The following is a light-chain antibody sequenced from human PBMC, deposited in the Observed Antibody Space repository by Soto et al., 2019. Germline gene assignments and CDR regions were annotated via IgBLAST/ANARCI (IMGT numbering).Light chain of an antibody. Sequence: DIVMTQSPLSLPVTPGEPASISCRSSQSLLHSNGYNYLDWYLQKPGQSPQLLIFLGSSRASGVHERFSGSGSGTDFTLKISRVEAEDVGVYYCMQALQTPYTFGQGTKLEIK. J-gene: IGKJ2*01. CDR1: QSLLHSNGYNY. V-gene: IGKV2-28*01. CDR2: LGS. CDR3: MQALQTPYT.